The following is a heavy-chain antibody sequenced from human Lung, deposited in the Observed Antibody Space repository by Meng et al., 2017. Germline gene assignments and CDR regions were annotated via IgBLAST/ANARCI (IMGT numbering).Heavy chain of an antibody. Sequence: GESLKISCAASGFTFSSYWMSWVRQAPGKGLEWVANIKRDGSEKYYVDSVKGRFTISRDNAKNSLYLQMNSLRAEDTAVYYCARLRYYGSGSCDYWGQGTLVTVSS. D-gene: IGHD3-10*01. CDR1: GFTFSSYW. J-gene: IGHJ4*02. CDR3: ARLRYYGSGSCDY. CDR2: IKRDGSEK. V-gene: IGHV3-7*01.